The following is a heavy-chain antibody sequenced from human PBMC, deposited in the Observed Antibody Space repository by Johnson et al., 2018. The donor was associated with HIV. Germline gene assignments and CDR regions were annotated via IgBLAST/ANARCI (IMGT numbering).Heavy chain of an antibody. Sequence: VQLVESGGGLVQPGGSLRLSCAASGFIVSNSYMSWVRQAPGKGLEWVSVIYSGGSPLSADPVQGRCPIARDNSKNTLYLEVNSLRVEDTALYYCTKDRSEAGLYDAFDIWGQGTMVTVSS. V-gene: IGHV3-53*01. D-gene: IGHD3/OR15-3a*01. J-gene: IGHJ3*02. CDR3: TKDRSEAGLYDAFDI. CDR1: GFIVSNSY. CDR2: IYSGGSP.